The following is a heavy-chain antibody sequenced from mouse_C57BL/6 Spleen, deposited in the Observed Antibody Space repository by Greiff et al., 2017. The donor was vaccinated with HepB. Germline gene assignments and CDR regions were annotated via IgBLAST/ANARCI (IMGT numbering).Heavy chain of an antibody. Sequence: QVQLQQSGAELVRPGASVTLSCKASGYTFTDYEMHWVKQTPVHGLEWIGAIDPDTGGTAYNQKFKGKAILTADKSSSTAYMELRSLTSEDSAVYYCTRGGNFRMDYWGQGTSVTVSS. D-gene: IGHD2-1*01. J-gene: IGHJ4*01. V-gene: IGHV1-15*01. CDR1: GYTFTDYE. CDR3: TRGGNFRMDY. CDR2: IDPDTGGT.